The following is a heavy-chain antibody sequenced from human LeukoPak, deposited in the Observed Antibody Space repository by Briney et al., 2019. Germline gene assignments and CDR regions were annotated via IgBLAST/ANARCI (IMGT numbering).Heavy chain of an antibody. Sequence: GGSLRLTCASCGFTFDVYGMSWVRQAPGKGLGWVSGINWNGGSTGYADSVKGRFTISRDNAKNSLYLQMNSLRAEDTALYYCARDKAGGRIVVVPACFDYWGQGTLVTVSS. V-gene: IGHV3-20*04. CDR3: ARDKAGGRIVVVPACFDY. CDR2: INWNGGST. CDR1: GFTFDVYG. J-gene: IGHJ4*02. D-gene: IGHD2-2*01.